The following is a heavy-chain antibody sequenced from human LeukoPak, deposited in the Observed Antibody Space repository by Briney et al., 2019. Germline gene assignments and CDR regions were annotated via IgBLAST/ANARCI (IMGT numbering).Heavy chain of an antibody. J-gene: IGHJ4*02. Sequence: SVKVSCKASGGTVSSYATTWVRQAPGQGLEWMGGIIPIFGTANYAQKFQGRVTITADESTSTAYMELSSLRSEDTAVYYCARTDYGEGDYWGQGSLVTVSS. D-gene: IGHD4-17*01. CDR2: IIPIFGTA. V-gene: IGHV1-69*13. CDR3: ARTDYGEGDY. CDR1: GGTVSSYA.